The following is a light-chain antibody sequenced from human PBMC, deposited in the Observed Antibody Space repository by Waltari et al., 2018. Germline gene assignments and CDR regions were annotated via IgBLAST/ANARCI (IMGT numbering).Light chain of an antibody. CDR2: AAS. CDR3: QQSYSTPLT. CDR1: QSISSY. V-gene: IGKV1-39*01. J-gene: IGKJ3*01. Sequence: DIQMTQSPSSLSASVGDIVTITCRASQSISSYLNWYQQKPVKAPKLMIYAASSLQGGVPSRFSGSGSATDFTLTISSLQPEDFATYYCQQSYSTPLTFGPGTKVEIK.